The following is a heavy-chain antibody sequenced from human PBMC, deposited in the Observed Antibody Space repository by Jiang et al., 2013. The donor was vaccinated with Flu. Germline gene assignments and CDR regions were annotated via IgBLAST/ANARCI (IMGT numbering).Heavy chain of an antibody. D-gene: IGHD1-26*01. V-gene: IGHV5-51*01. CDR2: IYPGDSDT. CDR3: ARHASSGSYGGQYDP. J-gene: IGHJ5*02. CDR1: GYSFTSYW. Sequence: GAEVKKPGESLKISCKGSGYSFTSYWIAWVRQMPGKGLEWMGIIYPGDSDTRYSPSFQGQITISADKSISTAYLQWSSLKASDTAIYYCARHASSGSYGGQYDPWGQGTLVTVSS.